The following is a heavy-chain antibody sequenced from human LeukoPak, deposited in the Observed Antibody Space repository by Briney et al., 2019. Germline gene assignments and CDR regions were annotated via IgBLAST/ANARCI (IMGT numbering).Heavy chain of an antibody. CDR1: GYTFTSCA. CDR2: INAGNGNT. D-gene: IGHD2-8*01. Sequence: GASVNVSCKASGYTFTSCAVHWVRQAPGQRLEWMGWINAGNGNTKYSQKFQGRVTITRDTSASTVYMELSSLRSEDTAVYYCARESVYGRRFDPWGQGTLVTVSS. CDR3: ARESVYGRRFDP. J-gene: IGHJ5*02. V-gene: IGHV1-3*01.